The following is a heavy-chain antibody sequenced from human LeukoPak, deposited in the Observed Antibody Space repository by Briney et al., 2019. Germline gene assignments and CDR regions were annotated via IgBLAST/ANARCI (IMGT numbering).Heavy chain of an antibody. V-gene: IGHV3-23*01. D-gene: IGHD2-15*01. CDR3: AKDEGVVVVAASGAGFFDI. Sequence: PGGXLRLSCAASGFTFSSYAMSWVRQAPGKGLEWVSAISGSGGSTYYADSVKGRFTISRDNSKNTLYLQMNSLRAEDTAVYYCAKDEGVVVVAASGAGFFDIWGQGTMVTVSS. J-gene: IGHJ3*02. CDR1: GFTFSSYA. CDR2: ISGSGGST.